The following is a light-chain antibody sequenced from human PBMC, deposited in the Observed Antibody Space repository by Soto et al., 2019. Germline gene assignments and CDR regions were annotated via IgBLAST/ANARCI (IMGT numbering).Light chain of an antibody. V-gene: IGLV2-14*01. CDR1: SSDVGGYNY. CDR2: DVS. J-gene: IGLJ1*01. Sequence: QSVLTQPASVSGSPVQSITISCTGTSSDVGGYNYVSWYQQHPGKAPKLMIYDVSNRPSGVSSRFSGSKSGNTASLTISGLQAEDGADYYCSSYTSSSIRYVFGTGTKVTVL. CDR3: SSYTSSSIRYV.